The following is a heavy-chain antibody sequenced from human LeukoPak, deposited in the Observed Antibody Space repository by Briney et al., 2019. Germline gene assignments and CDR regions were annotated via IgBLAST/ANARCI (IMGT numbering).Heavy chain of an antibody. CDR1: GFNLDDHG. J-gene: IGHJ6*03. CDR3: ARLFAVADNYMDV. Sequence: PGGSLRPSCAASGFNLDDHGMSWVRQAPGKGLEWVSDINWNGGRTSYADSVKGRFTISRDNAKNSLYLQMNSLRAEDTALYYCARLFAVADNYMDVWGKGTTVTISS. CDR2: INWNGGRT. V-gene: IGHV3-20*04. D-gene: IGHD2-21*01.